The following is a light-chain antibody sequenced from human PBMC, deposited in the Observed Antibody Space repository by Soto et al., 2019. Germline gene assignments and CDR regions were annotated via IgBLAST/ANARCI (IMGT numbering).Light chain of an antibody. Sequence: QSALTQPRSVSGSPGQSVTISCAGTSSDVGGYNFVSWYQQHPGKAPKLLVYAVSKRPSGVTDRFSGPKSGNTASLTISGLQAEDEADYYCCSYAGLSDVFGSGTKVTVL. CDR1: SSDVGGYNF. V-gene: IGLV2-11*01. J-gene: IGLJ1*01. CDR3: CSYAGLSDV. CDR2: AVS.